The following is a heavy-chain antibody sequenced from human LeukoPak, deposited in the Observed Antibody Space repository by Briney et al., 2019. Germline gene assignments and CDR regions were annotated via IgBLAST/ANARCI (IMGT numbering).Heavy chain of an antibody. V-gene: IGHV5-10-1*01. CDR3: GYSGYDSNWFDP. J-gene: IGHJ5*02. CDR1: GYSFTSYW. Sequence: GESLKIPCKGSGYSFTSYWISWVRQVPGKGLEWMGRIDPSDSYTNYSPSFQGHVTISADKSISTAYLQWSSLKASDTAMYYCGYSGYDSNWFDPWGQGTLVTVSS. D-gene: IGHD5-12*01. CDR2: IDPSDSYT.